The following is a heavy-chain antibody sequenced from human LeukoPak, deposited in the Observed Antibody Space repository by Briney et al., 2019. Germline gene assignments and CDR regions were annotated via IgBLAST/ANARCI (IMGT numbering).Heavy chain of an antibody. D-gene: IGHD1-1*01. V-gene: IGHV3-66*02. CDR3: ARTTQYYYYMDV. Sequence: GGSLRLSCAASGFTFSGNWMSWVRQAPGKGLEWVSVIYSGGSTYYADSVKGRFTISRDNSKNTLYLQMNSLRAEDTAVYYCARTTQYYYYMDVWGKGTTVTVSS. CDR1: GFTFSGNW. CDR2: IYSGGST. J-gene: IGHJ6*03.